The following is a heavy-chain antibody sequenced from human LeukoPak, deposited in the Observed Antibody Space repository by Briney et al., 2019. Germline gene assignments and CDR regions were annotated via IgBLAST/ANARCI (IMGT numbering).Heavy chain of an antibody. J-gene: IGHJ2*01. CDR2: IYTSGSN. D-gene: IGHD2-2*01. V-gene: IGHV4-4*07. CDR3: ARERAHCSSTSCYWYFDL. Sequence: SETLSLTCTVPGGSISSYYWSWIRQPAGKGLEWIGRIYTSGSNNYNPSLKGRVTMSVETSKNQFSLKLSSVTAPDTAVYYCARERAHCSSTSCYWYFDLWGRGTLVTVSS. CDR1: GGSISSYY.